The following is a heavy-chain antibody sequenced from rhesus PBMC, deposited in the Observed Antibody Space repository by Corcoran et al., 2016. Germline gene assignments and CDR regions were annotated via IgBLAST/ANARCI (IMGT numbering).Heavy chain of an antibody. J-gene: IGHJ5-1*01. CDR2: ISGSGEST. CDR3: ARDDQYCSAIYCYAWTYNRFDV. D-gene: IGHD2-27*01. Sequence: QVQLQESGPRLVKPSETLSLTCAVSGGSISSNYWSGICQPPGKGLEWIGRISGSGESTDYNPSLKSRVTISTDTSKHQFSLKLSSVTAADTAVYFCARDDQYCSAIYCYAWTYNRFDVWGPGVLVTVSS. CDR1: GGSISSNY. V-gene: IGHV4-173*01.